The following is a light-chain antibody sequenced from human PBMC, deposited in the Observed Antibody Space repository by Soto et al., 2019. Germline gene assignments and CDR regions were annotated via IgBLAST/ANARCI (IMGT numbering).Light chain of an antibody. CDR1: QSVSSY. CDR3: QQRSNWPSVT. Sequence: EAVFTQSPSTLSLSPGERATLSCRASQSVSSYLAWYQQKPGQAPRLLIYDASNRATGIPARFSGSGSGTDFTLTISSLGPEDFAVYYCQQRSNWPSVTFGQGTRLEIK. J-gene: IGKJ5*01. V-gene: IGKV3-11*01. CDR2: DAS.